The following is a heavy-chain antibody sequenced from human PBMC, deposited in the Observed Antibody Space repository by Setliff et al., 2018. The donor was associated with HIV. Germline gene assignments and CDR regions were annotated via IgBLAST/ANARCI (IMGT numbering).Heavy chain of an antibody. J-gene: IGHJ4*02. Sequence: LRLSCVASGFTFSAYGMYWIRQAPGKGLEWVAFIWYDGSKKYYADSVKGRFTISRDTSKNTLYLQMNNLRAEDTAVYYCVRDYMWAFDYWGQGTLVTVSS. CDR3: VRDYMWAFDY. CDR2: IWYDGSKK. CDR1: GFTFSAYG. V-gene: IGHV3-33*08. D-gene: IGHD1-26*01.